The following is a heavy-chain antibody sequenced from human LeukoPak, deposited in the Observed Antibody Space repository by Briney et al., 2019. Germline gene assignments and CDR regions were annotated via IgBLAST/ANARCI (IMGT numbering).Heavy chain of an antibody. Sequence: GGSLRLSCAASGIAFSTYAMSWVRQAPGKGLEWVSVVSESGEITHYADSVRGRFTISRDNSKNTVYLQMNSLRAEDSAVYYCAKDTAQGYTYGTIEQDYWGQGTRVTVSS. J-gene: IGHJ4*02. CDR1: GIAFSTYA. D-gene: IGHD5-18*01. CDR2: VSESGEIT. V-gene: IGHV3-23*01. CDR3: AKDTAQGYTYGTIEQDY.